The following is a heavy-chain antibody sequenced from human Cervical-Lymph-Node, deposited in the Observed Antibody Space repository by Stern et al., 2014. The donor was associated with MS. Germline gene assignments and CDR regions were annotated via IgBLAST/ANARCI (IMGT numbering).Heavy chain of an antibody. CDR1: GFIVSDNY. Sequence: QLVQSGGGVIQPGGSLRLSCAVSGFIVSDNYMTWVRQAPGKGLEWVSVLYRDGDTYYAASVKGRFTFSRDDSNNTLYLQMNNLRAEDTAVYFCARGGGALSFWGQGTLVTVSS. D-gene: IGHD3-10*01. J-gene: IGHJ4*02. V-gene: IGHV3-53*01. CDR2: LYRDGDT. CDR3: ARGGGALSF.